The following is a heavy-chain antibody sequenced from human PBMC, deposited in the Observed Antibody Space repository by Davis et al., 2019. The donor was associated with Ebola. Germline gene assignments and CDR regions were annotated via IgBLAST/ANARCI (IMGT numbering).Heavy chain of an antibody. D-gene: IGHD2-15*01. V-gene: IGHV3-30*18. CDR3: AKSGGCSGGSCYGWYFQH. CDR1: GFTFSSYG. CDR2: ISYDGSNK. J-gene: IGHJ1*01. Sequence: GESLKISCAASGFTFSSYGMHWVCQAPGKGLEWVAVISYDGSNKYYADSVKGRFTISRDNSKNTLYLQMNSLRAEDTAVYYCAKSGGCSGGSCYGWYFQHWGQGTLVTVSS.